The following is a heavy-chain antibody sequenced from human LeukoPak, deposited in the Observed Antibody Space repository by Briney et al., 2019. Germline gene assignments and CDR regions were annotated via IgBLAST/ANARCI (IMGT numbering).Heavy chain of an antibody. CDR2: IYYSGST. CDR1: GGSIISYY. CDR3: ARGALIVGATSFDY. V-gene: IGHV4-59*01. J-gene: IGHJ4*02. Sequence: NPSETLSLTCTVSGGSIISYYWSWIRQPPGRGLKWIGYIYYSGSTNYNPSLKSRVTISVDTSRNQFSLKLSSVTAADTAVYYCARGALIVGATSFDYWGQGTLVTVSS. D-gene: IGHD1-26*01.